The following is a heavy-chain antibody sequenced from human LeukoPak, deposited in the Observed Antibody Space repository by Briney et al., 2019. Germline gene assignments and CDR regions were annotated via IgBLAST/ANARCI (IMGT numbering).Heavy chain of an antibody. J-gene: IGHJ4*02. V-gene: IGHV3-23*01. CDR2: ISGSGGST. Sequence: GGSLRLSCAASGFTFSSYAMSWVRQAPGKGLEWVSAISGSGGSTYYADSVKGRFTISRDNSKNTLYLQMNSRRAEDTAVYYCAKADILVVVAARALDYWGQGTLVTVSS. D-gene: IGHD2-15*01. CDR3: AKADILVVVAARALDY. CDR1: GFTFSSYA.